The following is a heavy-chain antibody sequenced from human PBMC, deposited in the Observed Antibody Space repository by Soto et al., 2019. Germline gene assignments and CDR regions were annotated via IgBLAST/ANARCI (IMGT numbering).Heavy chain of an antibody. CDR1: GDSVSSNSAA. D-gene: IGHD5-18*01. Sequence: SQTLSLTCAISGDSVSSNSAAWNWIRQSPSRGLEWLGRTYYRSKWYNDYAVSLKSRMTINPDTSKNQFSLQLYSVTPEDTAVYYRARDKDSGYYYGYPHRGENYYGMDVWGQGTTVTVSS. V-gene: IGHV6-1*01. CDR3: ARDKDSGYYYGYPHRGENYYGMDV. CDR2: TYYRSKWYN. J-gene: IGHJ6*02.